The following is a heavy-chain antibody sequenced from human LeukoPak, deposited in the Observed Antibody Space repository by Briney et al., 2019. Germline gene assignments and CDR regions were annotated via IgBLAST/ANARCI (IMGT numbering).Heavy chain of an antibody. CDR2: INPSGGST. Sequence: ASVKVSCKASGYTFTSYYMHWVRQAPGQGLEWMGIINPSGGSTTYAQKFQGRVTMTSDTSTSTVYMELSSLRSDDTAVYYCARRGILNGYMFDYWGQGSVVTVSS. D-gene: IGHD3-9*01. CDR3: ARRGILNGYMFDY. J-gene: IGHJ4*02. V-gene: IGHV1-46*03. CDR1: GYTFTSYY.